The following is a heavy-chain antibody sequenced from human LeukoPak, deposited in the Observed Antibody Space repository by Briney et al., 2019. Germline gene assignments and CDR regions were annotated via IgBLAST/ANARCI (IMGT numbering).Heavy chain of an antibody. V-gene: IGHV3-30*02. CDR3: ASDLGYYDHNGYHHN. CDR2: IRYDGSNK. Sequence: GGSLRLSCAASGFTFSSYGMHWVRQAPGKGLEWVAFIRYDGSNKYYADSVKGRFTISRDNSKNTLYLQMNSLRAEDTAFYYCASDLGYYDHNGYHHNWGQGTLVTVSS. CDR1: GFTFSSYG. J-gene: IGHJ4*02. D-gene: IGHD3-16*01.